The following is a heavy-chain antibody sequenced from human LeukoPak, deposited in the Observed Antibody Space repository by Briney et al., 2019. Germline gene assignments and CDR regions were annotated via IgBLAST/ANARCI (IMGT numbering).Heavy chain of an antibody. D-gene: IGHD6-19*01. V-gene: IGHV4-59*12. CDR2: IYYSGST. J-gene: IGHJ4*02. Sequence: SETLSLTCTVSGGSISSYYWSWIRQPPGKGLEWIGYIYYSGSTNYNPSLKSRVTISVDTSKNQFSLKLSSVTAADTAVYYCASMPRIAVAGTFDYGGQGPLVTVSS. CDR1: GGSISSYY. CDR3: ASMPRIAVAGTFDY.